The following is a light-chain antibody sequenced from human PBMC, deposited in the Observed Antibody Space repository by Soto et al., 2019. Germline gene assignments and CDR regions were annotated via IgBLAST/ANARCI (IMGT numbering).Light chain of an antibody. CDR3: QQSYSTPPLT. Sequence: DIQMTQSPSSLSASVGDRVTITCRASQSIISFLNWYQQKPGKAPKLLIYAASSLQTGVPSRFRGSGSGTDFTLTISSLQPEDFATYYCQQSYSTPPLTLGGGTKVDIK. V-gene: IGKV1-39*01. CDR1: QSIISF. J-gene: IGKJ4*01. CDR2: AAS.